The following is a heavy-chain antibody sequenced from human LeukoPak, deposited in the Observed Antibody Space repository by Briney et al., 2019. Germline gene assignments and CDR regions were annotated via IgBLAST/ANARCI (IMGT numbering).Heavy chain of an antibody. CDR1: GGTFSSYA. CDR3: ASVKYSGYDNFDS. J-gene: IGHJ4*02. Sequence: SVKVSCKASGGTFSSYAISWVRQAPGQGLEWVGRIIPILGIANYAQKFQGRVTITADKSTSTAYMELSSLRSEDTAVYYCASVKYSGYDNFDSGGREPLVTVS. D-gene: IGHD5-12*01. CDR2: IIPILGIA. V-gene: IGHV1-69*04.